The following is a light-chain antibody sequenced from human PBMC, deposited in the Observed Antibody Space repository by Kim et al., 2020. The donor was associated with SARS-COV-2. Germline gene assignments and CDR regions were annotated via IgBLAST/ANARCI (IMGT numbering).Light chain of an antibody. V-gene: IGKV3-11*01. Sequence: EIVLTQSPATLSLSPGERATLSCRASQSVSSSLAWYQQKPGQAPRLLIYDASNRATGIPARFSGSGSGTDFTLTISSLEPEDFAVYYCQQRSNWRPFGQGTKLEI. J-gene: IGKJ2*01. CDR3: QQRSNWRP. CDR1: QSVSSS. CDR2: DAS.